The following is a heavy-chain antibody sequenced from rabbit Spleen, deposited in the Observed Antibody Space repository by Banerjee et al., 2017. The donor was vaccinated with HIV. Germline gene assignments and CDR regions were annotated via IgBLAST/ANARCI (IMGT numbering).Heavy chain of an antibody. CDR3: ARDLDIDYATYGVAIFDL. J-gene: IGHJ4*01. Sequence: QEQLVESGGGLVRPEGSLKLSCTASGFSFSNKAVMCWVRQAPGKGLQWIACINAVTGKAVYATWAKGRFTFSKTSSTTVTLQMTSLTAADTATYFCARDLDIDYATYGVAIFDLWGQGTLVTVS. CDR1: GFSFSNKAV. V-gene: IGHV1S45*01. D-gene: IGHD6-1*01. CDR2: INAVTGKA.